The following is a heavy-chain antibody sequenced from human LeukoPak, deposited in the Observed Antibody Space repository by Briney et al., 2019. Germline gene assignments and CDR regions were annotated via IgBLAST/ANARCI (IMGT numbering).Heavy chain of an antibody. Sequence: SETLSLTCAVYGGSFSGYYWSWIRQPPGKGLEWIGEINHSGSTNYNPSLKSRVTISVDTSKNQFSLKLSSVTAADTAVYYCAGGLRWLPGDYWGQGTLVTVSS. J-gene: IGHJ4*02. CDR2: INHSGST. CDR1: GGSFSGYY. D-gene: IGHD4-23*01. CDR3: AGGLRWLPGDY. V-gene: IGHV4-34*01.